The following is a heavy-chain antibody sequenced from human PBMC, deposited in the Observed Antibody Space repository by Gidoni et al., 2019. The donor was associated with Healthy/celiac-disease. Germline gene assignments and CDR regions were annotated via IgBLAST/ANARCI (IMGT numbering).Heavy chain of an antibody. CDR3: ARDRKQVVAANYYYYYGMDV. D-gene: IGHD5-12*01. CDR1: GYTFTSYY. CDR2: INPSGGST. J-gene: IGHJ6*02. V-gene: IGHV1-46*01. Sequence: QVQLVQSGAEVKKPGASVKVSCQASGYTFTSYYMHWVRQAPGQGLEWMGIINPSGGSTSYAQKFQGRVTMTRDTSTSTVYMELSSLRSEDTAVYYCARDRKQVVAANYYYYYGMDVWGQGTTVTVSS.